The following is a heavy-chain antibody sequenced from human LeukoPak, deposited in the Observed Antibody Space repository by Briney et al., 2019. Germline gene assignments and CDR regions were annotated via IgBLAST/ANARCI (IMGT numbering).Heavy chain of an antibody. J-gene: IGHJ4*02. Sequence: PGGSLRLSCAASGFTFSSYGMSWVRQAPGKGLEWVSGISGSGGSTYYADSVKGRFTISRDNSKNTLYLQMNSLRAGDTAVYYCARDYGHVQTPTYYDWGQGTLVTVSS. V-gene: IGHV3-23*01. CDR1: GFTFSSYG. CDR2: ISGSGGST. D-gene: IGHD3-10*01. CDR3: ARDYGHVQTPTYYD.